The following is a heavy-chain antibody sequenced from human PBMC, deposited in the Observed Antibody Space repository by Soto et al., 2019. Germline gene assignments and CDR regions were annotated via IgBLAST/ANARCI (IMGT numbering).Heavy chain of an antibody. Sequence: PSETLSLTCAVYGGSFSGYYWSWIRQPPGKGLEWIGQINHSGRTNYNPSLKSRVTISVDTSKNQFSLKLNSVTAADTAVYYCARSPMGLLFRYYFDYWGQGTLVTVSS. V-gene: IGHV4-34*01. CDR1: GGSFSGYY. D-gene: IGHD2-21*02. CDR3: ARSPMGLLFRYYFDY. CDR2: INHSGRT. J-gene: IGHJ4*02.